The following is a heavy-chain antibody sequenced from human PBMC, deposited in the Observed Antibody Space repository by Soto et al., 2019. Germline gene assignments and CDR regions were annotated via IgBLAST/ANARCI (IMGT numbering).Heavy chain of an antibody. J-gene: IGHJ5*02. Sequence: ASVKVSCKASGGTFSSYAIIWVRQAPGQGLEWMGWISAYNGNTNYAQKLQGRVTMTTDTSTSTAYMELRSLRSDDTAVYYCARAGLTIFGVVTEYNWFDPWGQGTLVTVSS. CDR3: ARAGLTIFGVVTEYNWFDP. CDR1: GGTFSSYA. CDR2: ISAYNGNT. D-gene: IGHD3-3*01. V-gene: IGHV1-18*01.